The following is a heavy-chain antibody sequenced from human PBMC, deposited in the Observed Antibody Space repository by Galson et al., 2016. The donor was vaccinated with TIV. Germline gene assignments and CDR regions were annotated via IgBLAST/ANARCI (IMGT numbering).Heavy chain of an antibody. V-gene: IGHV1-69*13. Sequence: SVKVSCKASGGSFGSHVFSWVRQAPGQGLEWMGGIIPLFGEAHYAQKFQGRVTISADESTSTVYMELSGLRSGDTAMYYCAKCRNTAMDTYYYYYGLDVWGQGTTVTVSS. J-gene: IGHJ6*02. CDR1: GGSFGSHV. CDR3: AKCRNTAMDTYYYYYGLDV. CDR2: IIPLFGEA. D-gene: IGHD5-18*01.